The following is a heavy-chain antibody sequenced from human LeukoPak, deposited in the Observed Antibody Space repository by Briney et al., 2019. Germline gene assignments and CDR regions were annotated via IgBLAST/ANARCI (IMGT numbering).Heavy chain of an antibody. CDR2: INPDESST. Sequence: GGSLILSCAASGFTFSTYWMHWVRQAPGKGLVWVSRINPDESSTSHADSVKGRFTISRDNAKNTLYLQLNSLRDDDTAVYYCARGGLEPVDYWGQGTLVTVSS. D-gene: IGHD1-1*01. CDR1: GFTFSTYW. V-gene: IGHV3-74*01. CDR3: ARGGLEPVDY. J-gene: IGHJ4*02.